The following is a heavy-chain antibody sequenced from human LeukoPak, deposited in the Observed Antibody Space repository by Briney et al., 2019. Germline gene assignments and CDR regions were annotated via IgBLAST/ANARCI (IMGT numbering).Heavy chain of an antibody. Sequence: PSETLSLTCTVSGGSISSSSYYWGWIRQPPGKGLEWIGSIYYSGSTYYNPSLKSRVTISVDTSKNQFSLKLSSVTAADTAVYYCARLPAYSSGWYLDYWGQGTLVTVSS. CDR1: GGSISSSSYY. D-gene: IGHD6-19*01. V-gene: IGHV4-39*01. J-gene: IGHJ4*02. CDR3: ARLPAYSSGWYLDY. CDR2: IYYSGST.